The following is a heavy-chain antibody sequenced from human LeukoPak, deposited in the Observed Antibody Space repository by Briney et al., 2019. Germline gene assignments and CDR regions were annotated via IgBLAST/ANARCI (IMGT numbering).Heavy chain of an antibody. Sequence: PSETLSLTCTVSGGSISSYYWSWIRQPPGKGLEWIGYIYYSGSTNYNPSLKSRVTISVDTSKNQFSLKLSSVTAADTAVYYCARCVEKSYYYYMDVWGKGTTVTISS. J-gene: IGHJ6*03. V-gene: IGHV4-59*01. CDR2: IYYSGST. CDR1: GGSISSYY. CDR3: ARCVEKSYYYYMDV.